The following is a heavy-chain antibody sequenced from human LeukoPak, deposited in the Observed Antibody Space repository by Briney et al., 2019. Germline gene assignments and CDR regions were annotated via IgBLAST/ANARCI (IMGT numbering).Heavy chain of an antibody. CDR1: GGSISSSNW. D-gene: IGHD3-3*01. V-gene: IGHV4-4*02. J-gene: IGHJ4*02. CDR2: IYHSGST. Sequence: SETLSLTCAVSGGSISSSNWWSWVRQPPGKGLEWIGEIYHSGSTNYNPSLKSRVTISVDKSKNQFSLKLSSVTAADTAVYYCARAWAVGFGDGLFDYWGQGTLVTVSS. CDR3: ARAWAVGFGDGLFDY.